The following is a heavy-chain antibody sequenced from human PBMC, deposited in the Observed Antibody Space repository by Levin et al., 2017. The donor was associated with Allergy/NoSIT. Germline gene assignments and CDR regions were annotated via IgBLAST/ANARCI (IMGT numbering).Heavy chain of an antibody. V-gene: IGHV4-59*01. D-gene: IGHD3-9*01. CDR3: ARDQRYYDILTGYYYYGMDG. CDR1: GGSISSYY. Sequence: RSQTLSLTCTVSGGSISSYYWSWIRQPPGKGLEWIGYIYYSGSTNYNPSLKSRVTISVDTSKNQFSLKLSSVTAADTAVYYCARDQRYYDILTGYYYYGMDGWGQGTTVTVSS. CDR2: IYYSGST. J-gene: IGHJ6*02.